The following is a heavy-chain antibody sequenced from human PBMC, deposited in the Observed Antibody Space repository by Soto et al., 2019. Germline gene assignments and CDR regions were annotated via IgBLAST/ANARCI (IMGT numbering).Heavy chain of an antibody. CDR1: GFSLSTSTVG. CDR3: AHLIGYCTGATCYSFDY. J-gene: IGHJ4*02. CDR2: LYGDDDK. D-gene: IGHD2-15*01. Sequence: QITLKESGPTLVKPTQTLTLTCTFSGFSLSTSTVGVGWIRQPPGKALEWLALLYGDDDKRYSPSLESRLTITKDTSKNQVVLTMTNVDPVDTATYYCAHLIGYCTGATCYSFDYWGQGTLVTVSS. V-gene: IGHV2-5*02.